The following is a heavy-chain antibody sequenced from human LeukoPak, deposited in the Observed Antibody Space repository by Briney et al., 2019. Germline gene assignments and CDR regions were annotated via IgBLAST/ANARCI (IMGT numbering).Heavy chain of an antibody. J-gene: IGHJ4*02. Sequence: GGSLRLSCAASGFTFTSNSMNWVRQPQGKGLEWVSTISSGGGSTYYADSVKGRFTISRDNSKNTLYLQVNSLRAEDTAVYYCAKGGKWDVTPFDYWGQGTLVTVSS. CDR3: AKGGKWDVTPFDY. D-gene: IGHD1-26*01. CDR2: ISSGGGST. V-gene: IGHV3-23*01. CDR1: GFTFTSNS.